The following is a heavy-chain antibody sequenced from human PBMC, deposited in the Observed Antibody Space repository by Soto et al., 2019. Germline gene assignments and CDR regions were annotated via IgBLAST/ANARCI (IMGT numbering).Heavy chain of an antibody. D-gene: IGHD6-25*01. J-gene: IGHJ4*02. Sequence: GGSLRLSCAASGFTFSSYGMHWVRQAPGKGLEWVAVISYDGSNKYYADSVKGRFTISRDNSKNTLYLQMNSLRAEDTAVYYCAKDKADYYFDYWGQGTLVTVSS. CDR1: GFTFSSYG. CDR2: ISYDGSNK. CDR3: AKDKADYYFDY. V-gene: IGHV3-30*18.